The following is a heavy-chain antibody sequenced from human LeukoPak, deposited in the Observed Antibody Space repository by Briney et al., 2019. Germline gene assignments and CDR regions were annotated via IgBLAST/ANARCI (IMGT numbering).Heavy chain of an antibody. CDR2: INHSGST. CDR3: ARDLDCGGDCSWYFDL. Sequence: PSETLSLTCAVYGGSFSGYYWSWIRQPPGKGLEWIGEINHSGSTNYNPSLKSRVTISVDTSKNQFSLKLSSVTAADTAVYYCARDLDCGGDCSWYFDLWGRGTLVTVSS. D-gene: IGHD2-21*02. J-gene: IGHJ2*01. CDR1: GGSFSGYY. V-gene: IGHV4-34*01.